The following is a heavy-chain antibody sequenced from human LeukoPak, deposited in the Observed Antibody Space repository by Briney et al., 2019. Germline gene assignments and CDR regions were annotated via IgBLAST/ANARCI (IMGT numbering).Heavy chain of an antibody. J-gene: IGHJ6*02. D-gene: IGHD5-18*01. CDR2: ISSSSTI. CDR1: GFTFSSYS. Sequence: QLWGSLRLSCAASGFTFSSYSMNWVRQAPGKGLEWVSYISSSSTIYYADSAKGRFTISRDNAKNSLYLQMNSLRAEDTAVYYCARERAWIPDYYYGMDVWGQGTTVTVSS. V-gene: IGHV3-48*01. CDR3: ARERAWIPDYYYGMDV.